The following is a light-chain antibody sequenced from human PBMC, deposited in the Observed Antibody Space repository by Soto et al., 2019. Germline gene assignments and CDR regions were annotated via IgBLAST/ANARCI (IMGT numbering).Light chain of an antibody. CDR2: LGS. J-gene: IGKJ1*01. CDR3: MQALQTLWT. Sequence: DIVMTQSPLSLPVAPGEPASISCRSSRSLLHSNGYNYLDWYLQKPGQSPQLLIYLGSNRASGVPDRFSGSGSGTDFTLKISRVEAEDVGVYYCMQALQTLWTFGQGTKV. V-gene: IGKV2-28*01. CDR1: RSLLHSNGYNY.